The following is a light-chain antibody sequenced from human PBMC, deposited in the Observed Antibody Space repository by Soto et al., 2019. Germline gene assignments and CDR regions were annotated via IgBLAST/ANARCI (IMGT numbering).Light chain of an antibody. J-gene: IGKJ5*01. CDR2: AAS. Sequence: DIHMARGPSALAASVGDSVSITCRASQGISSFLAWYQQKPGKAPKLLIYAASTLQSGVPSRFSGSGSGTDFTLTISSLQPEDFATYFCQQLNSYPITFGQGTRLEIK. V-gene: IGKV1-9*01. CDR3: QQLNSYPIT. CDR1: QGISSF.